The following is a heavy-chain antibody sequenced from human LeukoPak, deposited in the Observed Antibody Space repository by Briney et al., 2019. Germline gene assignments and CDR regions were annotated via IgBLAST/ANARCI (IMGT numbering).Heavy chain of an antibody. CDR1: GFTVSSNY. CDR2: IYSSGST. CDR3: ARREPSGRYYIN. V-gene: IGHV3-53*01. J-gene: IGHJ4*02. Sequence: PGGSLRLSCAASGFTVSSNYMSWVCQAPGKGLEWVSVIYSSGSTYYADSVKGRFTISRDNSKNTLYLQMNSLRAEDTAVYYCARREPSGRYYINWGQGTLVTVSS. D-gene: IGHD1-26*01.